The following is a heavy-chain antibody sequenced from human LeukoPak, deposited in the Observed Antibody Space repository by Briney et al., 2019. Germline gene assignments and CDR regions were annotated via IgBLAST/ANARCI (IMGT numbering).Heavy chain of an antibody. J-gene: IGHJ3*02. CDR2: INHSGST. CDR3: ARHVGSSEAFDI. CDR1: GGSFSGYY. Sequence: PSETLSLTCAVYGGSFSGYYWSWIRQPPGKGLEWIGEINHSGSTNYNPSLKSRVTISVDTSKNQFSLKLSSVTAADTAVYYCARHVGSSEAFDIWGQGTMVTVSS. D-gene: IGHD6-13*01. V-gene: IGHV4-34*01.